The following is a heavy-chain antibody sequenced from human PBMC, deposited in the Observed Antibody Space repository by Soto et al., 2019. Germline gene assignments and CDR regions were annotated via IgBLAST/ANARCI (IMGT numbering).Heavy chain of an antibody. Sequence: ASVKVSCKAPGDTFTSYYLNWVRQAPGQGLEWMGVINPHGGSTKYAQKFQGRITMTRDTSRSTVYMELSSLRSDDTAIYYCARSSGGNFGIIIEGSNWFDPWGQRTLVTGSS. CDR2: INPHGGST. CDR3: ARSSGGNFGIIIEGSNWFDP. D-gene: IGHD3-3*01. J-gene: IGHJ5*02. V-gene: IGHV1-46*01. CDR1: GDTFTSYY.